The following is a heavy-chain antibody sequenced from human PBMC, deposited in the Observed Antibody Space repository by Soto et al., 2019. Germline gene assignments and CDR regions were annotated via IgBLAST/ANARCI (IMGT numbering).Heavy chain of an antibody. J-gene: IGHJ4*02. CDR1: GFTFSSYG. CDR2: ISYDGSNK. V-gene: IGHV3-30*18. Sequence: GGSLRLSCAASGFTFSSYGMHWVRQAPGKGLEWVAVISYDGSNKYYADSVKGRFTISRDNSKNTLYLQMNSLRAEDTAVYYCAKDVERGYSYGSDYWGQGTLVTVSS. D-gene: IGHD5-18*01. CDR3: AKDVERGYSYGSDY.